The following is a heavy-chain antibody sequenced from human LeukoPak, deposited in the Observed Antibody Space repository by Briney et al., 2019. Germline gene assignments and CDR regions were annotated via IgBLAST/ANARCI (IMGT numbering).Heavy chain of an antibody. D-gene: IGHD3-3*01. CDR2: ISGSGGST. CDR1: GFTFSSYA. V-gene: IGHV3-23*01. CDR3: AKGNYDFWSGSDV. J-gene: IGHJ6*02. Sequence: PGGSLRLSCAASGFTFSSYAMSWVRQAPGKGLEWVSGISGSGGSTYYADSVKGRFTISRDNSKNTLYLQMNSLRAEDTAVYYCAKGNYDFWSGSDVWGQGTTVTASS.